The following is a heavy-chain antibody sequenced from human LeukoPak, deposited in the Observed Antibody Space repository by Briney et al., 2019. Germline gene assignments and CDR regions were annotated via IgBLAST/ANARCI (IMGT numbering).Heavy chain of an antibody. Sequence: QSGGSLRLSCAASGFTVSSNYMSWVRQAPGKGLEWVSVIYSGGSIDYADSVKGRFTISRDNSKNTVYLQMNSLRVEDTAVYYCAREAQRIAVAGTWGQGTLVTVSS. J-gene: IGHJ5*02. D-gene: IGHD6-19*01. CDR1: GFTVSSNY. CDR3: AREAQRIAVAGT. CDR2: IYSGGSI. V-gene: IGHV3-53*05.